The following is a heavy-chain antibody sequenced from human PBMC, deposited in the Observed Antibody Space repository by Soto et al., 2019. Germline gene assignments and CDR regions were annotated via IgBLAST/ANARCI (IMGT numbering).Heavy chain of an antibody. CDR2: IIPIFGTT. V-gene: IGHV1-69*01. D-gene: IGHD2-15*01. J-gene: IGHJ5*02. CDR3: ARGGVPVFYSPLRIEP. Sequence: QVQLVQSGAEVKKPGSSVKVSCKSSGGTFSTYGFFWVRQAPGQGLEWMGGIIPIFGTTNYAQKFQDRVTTTTAESKSTVDMELTSLNSEATGVYYCARGGVPVFYSPLRIEPWGPGILVTVSS. CDR1: GGTFSTYG.